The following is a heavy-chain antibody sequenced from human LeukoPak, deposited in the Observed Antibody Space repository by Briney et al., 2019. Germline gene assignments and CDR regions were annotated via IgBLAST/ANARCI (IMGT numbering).Heavy chain of an antibody. D-gene: IGHD1-26*01. Sequence: HPGGSLRLSCAASGFTFSSYAMSWVRQAPGKGLEWVSAISGSDGSTYYADSVKGRFTISRDNSKNTLYLQMNSLRAEDTAVYYCAKDRVGARGAFDYWGQGTLVTVSS. V-gene: IGHV3-23*01. CDR1: GFTFSSYA. CDR3: AKDRVGARGAFDY. CDR2: ISGSDGST. J-gene: IGHJ4*02.